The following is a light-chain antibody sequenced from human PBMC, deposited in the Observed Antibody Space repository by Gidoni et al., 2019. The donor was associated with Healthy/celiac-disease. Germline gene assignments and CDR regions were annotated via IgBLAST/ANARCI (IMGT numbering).Light chain of an antibody. J-gene: IGLJ3*02. CDR2: DVS. V-gene: IGLV2-14*03. CDR3: CSYASSTALV. Sequence: QSALTQPASVSGSPGQAGTISCTGTSSDVGDYDYVSWYQQHPGKAPKLMIYDVSNRPSGVSNRFSGSKSGNTASLSISGLQAEDEADYYCCSYASSTALVFGGGTKLTVL. CDR1: SSDVGDYDY.